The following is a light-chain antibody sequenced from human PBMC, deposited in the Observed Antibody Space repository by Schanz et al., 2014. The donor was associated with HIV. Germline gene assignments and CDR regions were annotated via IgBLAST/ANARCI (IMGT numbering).Light chain of an antibody. CDR3: QQSYTRPSIT. V-gene: IGKV1-39*01. CDR1: QTINNN. CDR2: DAS. J-gene: IGKJ5*01. Sequence: DIQMTQSPSSLSASLGDSITITCRASQTINNNLNWYQVKPGEAPKLLIFDASSLHIGVPSRFSGVGSGTHFPLTISSLQPEDFATYFCQQSYTRPSITFGQGTRLEMK.